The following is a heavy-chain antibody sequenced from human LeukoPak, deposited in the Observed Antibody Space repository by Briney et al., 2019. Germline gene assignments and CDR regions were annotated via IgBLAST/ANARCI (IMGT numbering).Heavy chain of an antibody. J-gene: IGHJ3*02. D-gene: IGHD3-22*01. CDR2: IYYSGST. V-gene: IGHV4-59*01. Sequence: PSETLSLTCTVSGGSISSYYLSWIRQPPGKGLEWIGYIYYSGSTNYNPSLKSRVTISVDTSKNQFSLKLSSVTAADTAVYYCARAPYYYDSSGYGAFDIWGQGTMVTVSS. CDR3: ARAPYYYDSSGYGAFDI. CDR1: GGSISSYY.